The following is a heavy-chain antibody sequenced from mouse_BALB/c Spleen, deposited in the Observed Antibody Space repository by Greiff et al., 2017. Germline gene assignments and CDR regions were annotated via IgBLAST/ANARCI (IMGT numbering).Heavy chain of an antibody. CDR3: ARPAYYGNYFDY. V-gene: IGHV2-2*02. Sequence: QVHVKQSGPGLVQPSQSLSITCTVSGFSLTSYGVHWVRQSPGKGLEWLGVIWSGGSTDYNAAFISRLSISKDNSKSQVFFKMNSLQANDTAIYYCARPAYYGNYFDYWGQGTTLTVSS. CDR1: GFSLTSYG. J-gene: IGHJ2*01. CDR2: IWSGGST. D-gene: IGHD2-10*01.